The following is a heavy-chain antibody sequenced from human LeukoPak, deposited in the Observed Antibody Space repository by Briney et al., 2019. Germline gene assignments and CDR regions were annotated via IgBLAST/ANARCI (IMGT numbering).Heavy chain of an antibody. CDR2: INPHGSQK. J-gene: IGHJ4*02. CDR1: GFTFSGNW. CDR3: AKLLGTVTTYDS. D-gene: IGHD2/OR15-2a*01. Sequence: GGSLRLSCTASGFTFSGNWMSWVRQAPGKGLEWVASINPHGSQKLYVDSVKGRFTISRDNTKRSLYLQMNSLGAEDTAMYYCAKLLGTVTTYDSWGQGTRVTVSS. V-gene: IGHV3-7*01.